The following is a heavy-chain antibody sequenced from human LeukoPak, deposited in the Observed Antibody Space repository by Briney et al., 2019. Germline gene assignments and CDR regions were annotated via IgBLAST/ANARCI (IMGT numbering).Heavy chain of an antibody. CDR3: ARAVAGTHWFDP. CDR2: IDIPGNT. J-gene: IGHJ5*02. D-gene: IGHD6-19*01. Sequence: GGSLRLSCAASGFTLSSYDMHWVRQATGKGLEWVSGIDIPGNTYYPDSVKGRFTMSRESAKNSLYLQMNSLRAGDTAVYYCARAVAGTHWFDPWGQGTLVTVSS. CDR1: GFTLSSYD. V-gene: IGHV3-13*01.